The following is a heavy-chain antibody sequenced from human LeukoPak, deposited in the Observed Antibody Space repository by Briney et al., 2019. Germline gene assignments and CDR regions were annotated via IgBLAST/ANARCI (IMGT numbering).Heavy chain of an antibody. J-gene: IGHJ4*02. CDR2: IYYSGST. V-gene: IGHV4-59*12. D-gene: IGHD1-26*01. CDR1: GGSISSYY. Sequence: SETLSLTCTVSGGSISSYYWSWIRQPPGKGLEWIGYIYYSGSTNYNPSLKSRVTISVDTSKNQFSLKLSSVTAADTAVYYCAREGSGSYLFDYWGQGALVTVSS. CDR3: AREGSGSYLFDY.